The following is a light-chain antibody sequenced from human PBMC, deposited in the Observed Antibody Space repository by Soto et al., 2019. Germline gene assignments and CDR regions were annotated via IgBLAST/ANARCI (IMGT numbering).Light chain of an antibody. CDR2: DAS. J-gene: IGKJ2*02. CDR3: QQYNSWCT. CDR1: QSISSW. V-gene: IGKV1-5*01. Sequence: DIQMTQSPSTLSASVGDRVPLTCRASQSISSWLAWYQQKPGKAPKLLIYDASSLESGVPSRFSGSGSGTEFTLTISSLQPDDFATYYCQQYNSWCTFGQGTKLEIK.